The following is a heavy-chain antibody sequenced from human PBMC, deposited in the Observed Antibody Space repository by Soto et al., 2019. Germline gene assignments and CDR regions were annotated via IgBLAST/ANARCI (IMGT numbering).Heavy chain of an antibody. Sequence: PGESLKISCKGSGYSFTSYWIGWVRQMPGKGLEWMGIIYPGDSDTRYSPSFQGQVTISADKSISTAYLQWSSLKASDTAMYYCARHPSVXIAALRSYYYYMDVWGKGTTVTVSS. CDR2: IYPGDSDT. V-gene: IGHV5-51*01. D-gene: IGHD6-13*01. J-gene: IGHJ6*03. CDR3: ARHPSVXIAALRSYYYYMDV. CDR1: GYSFTSYW.